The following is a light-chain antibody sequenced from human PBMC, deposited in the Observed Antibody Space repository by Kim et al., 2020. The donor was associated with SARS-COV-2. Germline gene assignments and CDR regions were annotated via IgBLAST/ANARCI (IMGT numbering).Light chain of an antibody. Sequence: ELVLTQSPGTLSLSPGERATLSCRASPSLSTNNLVWYQQRSGQAPRLLIYGASTRATGIPDRFSGSGSGTDFTLTISRLEPEDFAVYYCQQYDTSPRTFGQGTKVDIK. V-gene: IGKV3-20*01. J-gene: IGKJ1*01. CDR3: QQYDTSPRT. CDR2: GAS. CDR1: PSLSTNN.